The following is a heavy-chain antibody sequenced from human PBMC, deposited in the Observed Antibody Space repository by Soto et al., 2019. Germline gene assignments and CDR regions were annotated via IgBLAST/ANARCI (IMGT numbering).Heavy chain of an antibody. CDR1: GFFFTSYW. V-gene: IGHV5-51*01. D-gene: IGHD2-2*01. Sequence: GESLKISCKGSGFFFTSYWIGWVRQMPGKGLEWMGIIYPGDSDTRYSPSFQGQVTISADKSISTAYLQWSSLKASDTAMYYCARHRGDQLLSGYAFDIWSQGTMVIVSS. CDR3: ARHRGDQLLSGYAFDI. CDR2: IYPGDSDT. J-gene: IGHJ3*02.